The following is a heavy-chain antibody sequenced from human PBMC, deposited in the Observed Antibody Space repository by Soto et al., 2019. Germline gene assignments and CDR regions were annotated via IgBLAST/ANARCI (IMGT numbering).Heavy chain of an antibody. D-gene: IGHD1-26*01. Sequence: GGSLRLSCAASGFTFDDYTMHWVRQAPGKGLEWVSLISWDGGSTYYADSVKGRFTISRDNSKNSLYLQMNSLRTEDTALYYCAKDSSTEYSGNLDYWGQGTLVTVSS. CDR3: AKDSSTEYSGNLDY. V-gene: IGHV3-43*01. J-gene: IGHJ4*02. CDR2: ISWDGGST. CDR1: GFTFDDYT.